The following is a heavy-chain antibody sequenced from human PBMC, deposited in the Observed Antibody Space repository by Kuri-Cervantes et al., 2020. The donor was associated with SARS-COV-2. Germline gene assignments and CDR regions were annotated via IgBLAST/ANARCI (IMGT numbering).Heavy chain of an antibody. CDR2: INHSGST. J-gene: IGHJ2*01. CDR3: ARGTTVTDPQLIRGSDWYFDL. V-gene: IGHV4-34*01. D-gene: IGHD4-17*01. CDR1: GGSFSGYY. Sequence: GSLRLSCAVYGGSFSGYYWSWIRQPPGKGLEWIGEINHSGSTNYNPSLKSRVTISVDTSKNQFSLKLSSVTAADTAVYYCARGTTVTDPQLIRGSDWYFDLWGRGTLVTVSS.